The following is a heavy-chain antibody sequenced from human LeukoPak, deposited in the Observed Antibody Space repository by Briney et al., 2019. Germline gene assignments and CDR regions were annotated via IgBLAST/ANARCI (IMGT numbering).Heavy chain of an antibody. V-gene: IGHV4-39*07. D-gene: IGHD6-19*01. CDR3: ARDQGGSSGWHINY. J-gene: IGHJ4*02. CDR1: GGSISSSSYY. CDR2: IYYSGST. Sequence: PSETLSLTCTVSGGSISSSSYYWGWIRQPPGKGLEWIESIYYSGSTYYNPSLKSRVTISVDTSKSQFSLKLSSVTAADTAVYYCARDQGGSSGWHINYWGQGTLVTVSS.